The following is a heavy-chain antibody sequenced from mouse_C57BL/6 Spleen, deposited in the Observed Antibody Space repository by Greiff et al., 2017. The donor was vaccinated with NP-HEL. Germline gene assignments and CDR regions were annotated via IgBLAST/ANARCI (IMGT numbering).Heavy chain of an antibody. CDR1: GYTFTDYE. Sequence: QVQLQQSGAELVRPGASVTLSCKASGYTFTDYEMHWVKQTPVHGLEWIGAIDPETGGTAYNQKFKGKAILTADKSSRTAYMELRSLTSEDSAVYYCTIYYYGSSYYFDYWGQGTTLTVSS. V-gene: IGHV1-15*01. D-gene: IGHD1-1*01. CDR3: TIYYYGSSYYFDY. J-gene: IGHJ2*01. CDR2: IDPETGGT.